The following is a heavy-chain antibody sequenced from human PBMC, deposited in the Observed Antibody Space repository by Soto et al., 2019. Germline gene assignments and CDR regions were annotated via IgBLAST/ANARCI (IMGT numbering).Heavy chain of an antibody. CDR3: ARAGHSSSSEGANWFDP. CDR1: GGPISSGGYY. J-gene: IGHJ5*02. Sequence: PSETLSLTCTVSGGPISSGGYYWSWIRQHPGKGLEGIGYIYYSGSTYYTPSLKSRVTISVDTSKNQFSLNLSSVTAADTAVYYCARAGHSSSSEGANWFDPWGQGTLVTVSS. CDR2: IYYSGST. D-gene: IGHD6-6*01. V-gene: IGHV4-31*03.